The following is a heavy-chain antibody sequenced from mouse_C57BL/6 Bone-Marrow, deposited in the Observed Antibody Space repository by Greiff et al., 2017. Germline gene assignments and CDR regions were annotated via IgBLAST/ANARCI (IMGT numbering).Heavy chain of an antibody. J-gene: IGHJ4*01. D-gene: IGHD1-1*01. Sequence: EVHLVESGGGLVKPGGSLKLSCAASGFTFSDYGMHWVRQAPEKGLEWVAYISSGSSTIYYADTVKGRFTISRDTAKNTLFLQMTSLRSEDTAMYYCAVLLRYMDYWGQGTSVTVSS. V-gene: IGHV5-17*01. CDR3: AVLLRYMDY. CDR1: GFTFSDYG. CDR2: ISSGSSTI.